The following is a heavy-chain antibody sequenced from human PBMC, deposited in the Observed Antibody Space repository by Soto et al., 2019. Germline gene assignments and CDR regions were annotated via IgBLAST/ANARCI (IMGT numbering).Heavy chain of an antibody. V-gene: IGHV1-18*01. D-gene: IGHD4-17*01. Sequence: QVQLVQSGAEVKKPGASVKVSCKASGYTFTSYGISWVRQAPGQGLEWMGWISAYNGNTNYAQKLQGRVTMTTDTSTSTAYMELRRLRSDDTAVYYCARELTTVTTSYWFDPWGQGTLVTVSS. CDR3: ARELTTVTTSYWFDP. CDR2: ISAYNGNT. J-gene: IGHJ5*02. CDR1: GYTFTSYG.